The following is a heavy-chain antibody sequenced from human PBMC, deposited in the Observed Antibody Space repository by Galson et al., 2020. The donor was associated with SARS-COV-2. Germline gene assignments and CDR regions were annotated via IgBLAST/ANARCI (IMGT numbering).Heavy chain of an antibody. CDR3: ATADSVGNVSPPFHM. CDR2: ISSDGNHK. V-gene: IGHV3-30*04. J-gene: IGHJ3*02. D-gene: IGHD1-26*01. Sequence: GGSLRLSCAVSGFSFSLHSMHWVRQTPGKGLEWLSIISSDGNHKFYADLVKGRFTVSRDNSNNILYLHMNNLRPEDTALYYCATADSVGNVSPPFHMWGQGTMVTVSS. CDR1: GFSFSLHS.